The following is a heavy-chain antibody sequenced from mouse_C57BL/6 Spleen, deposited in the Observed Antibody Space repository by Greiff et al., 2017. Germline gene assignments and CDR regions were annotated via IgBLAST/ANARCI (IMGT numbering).Heavy chain of an antibody. V-gene: IGHV1-55*01. CDR1: GSTFTSYW. CDR3: ARHYGSSYGFAY. D-gene: IGHD1-1*01. J-gene: IGHJ3*01. CDR2: IYPGSVSP. Sequence: QVQLQQPGAELVKPGASVKMSCKASGSTFTSYWITWVKQRPGQGLELIGDIYPGSVSPNSNEKFKSQATLTVVTSSSTAYKQLSSLTSEDSAVDYCARHYGSSYGFAYWGQGTLVTVSA.